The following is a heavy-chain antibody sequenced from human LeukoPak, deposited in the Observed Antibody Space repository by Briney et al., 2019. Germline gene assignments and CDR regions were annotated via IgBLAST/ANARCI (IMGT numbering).Heavy chain of an antibody. CDR2: IYFGDSDI. Sequence: GESLKISCKGSGYRISNYWIGWVRQLPGKGLEWMGIIYFGDSDIRYSPSFQGQVTISADKSISTAYLQWSSLRASDTAMYYCATFSGYVSGRTEHLQDWGQGTQVIVSS. CDR1: GYRISNYW. D-gene: IGHD6-19*01. V-gene: IGHV5-51*01. CDR3: ATFSGYVSGRTEHLQD. J-gene: IGHJ1*01.